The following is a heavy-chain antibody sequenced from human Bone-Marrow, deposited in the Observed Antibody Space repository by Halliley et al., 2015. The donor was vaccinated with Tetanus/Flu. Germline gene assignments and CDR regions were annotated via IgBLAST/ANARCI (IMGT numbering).Heavy chain of an antibody. Sequence: QLVQSGAEVKKPGASVKVSCKASGYSFSSYDITWVRQATGQGLEWMGWMNPNSGNTGYAQKFKGRVIMTGDITMSTAYMEMSSLNAEDTAVYYWARALRNQLVSDFWGQGTLVTVSS. D-gene: IGHD6-6*01. V-gene: IGHV1-8*02. CDR1: GYSFSSYD. CDR2: MNPNSGNT. J-gene: IGHJ4*02. CDR3: ARALRNQLVSDF.